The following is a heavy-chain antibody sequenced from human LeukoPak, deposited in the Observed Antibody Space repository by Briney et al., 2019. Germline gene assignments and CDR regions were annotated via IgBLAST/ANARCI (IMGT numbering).Heavy chain of an antibody. CDR1: GFTFSSYG. J-gene: IGHJ4*02. D-gene: IGHD5-18*01. CDR2: ISYDGSNK. V-gene: IGHV3-30*03. CDR3: ARAQTGSTYGYRY. Sequence: GGSLRLSCAAPGFTFSSYGMHWVRQAPGKGLEWVAVISYDGSNKYYADSVKGRFIISRDNSKNTLYLQMNSLRAEDTAVYYCARAQTGSTYGYRYWGQGTLVTVSS.